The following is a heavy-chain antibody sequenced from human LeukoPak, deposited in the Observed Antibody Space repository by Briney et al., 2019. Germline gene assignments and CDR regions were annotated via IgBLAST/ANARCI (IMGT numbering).Heavy chain of an antibody. Sequence: SVKVSCKACVGTFSCYAISWVRQARGQGVEWMGGIIPIFGTANYAQKFQGRVTITTDESSSTAYMELSSLRSEDTAVYYCAIGTRYSGYDGYYYYMDVWGKGTTVTVSS. V-gene: IGHV1-69*05. CDR3: AIGTRYSGYDGYYYYMDV. J-gene: IGHJ6*03. CDR1: VGTFSCYA. CDR2: IIPIFGTA. D-gene: IGHD5-12*01.